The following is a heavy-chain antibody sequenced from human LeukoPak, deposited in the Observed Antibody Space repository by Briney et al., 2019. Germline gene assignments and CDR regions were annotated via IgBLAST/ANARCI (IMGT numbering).Heavy chain of an antibody. Sequence: GGSLRLSCAASGFTFSSYSMNWVRQAPGKGLEWVSSISSSSSYIYYADSVKGRFTISRDNAKNSLYLQMNSLRAEDTAVYYCAREGMYYDFWSGYYEHWFDPWGQGTLVTVSS. V-gene: IGHV3-21*01. CDR3: AREGMYYDFWSGYYEHWFDP. J-gene: IGHJ5*02. CDR1: GFTFSSYS. CDR2: ISSSSSYI. D-gene: IGHD3-3*01.